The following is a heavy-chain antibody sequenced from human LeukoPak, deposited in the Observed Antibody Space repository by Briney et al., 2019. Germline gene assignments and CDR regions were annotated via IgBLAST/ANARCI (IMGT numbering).Heavy chain of an antibody. CDR1: GFTFSSYS. J-gene: IGHJ4*02. V-gene: IGHV3-21*01. CDR2: ISSSSSYI. CDR3: ARDQRLDTAVL. Sequence: GGSLRLSCAASGFTFSSYSMNWVRQAPGKGLEWVSSISSSSSYIYYADSVKGRFTISRDNAKNSLYLQMNSLRAEDTAVYYCARDQRLDTAVLWGQGTLVTVSS. D-gene: IGHD5-18*01.